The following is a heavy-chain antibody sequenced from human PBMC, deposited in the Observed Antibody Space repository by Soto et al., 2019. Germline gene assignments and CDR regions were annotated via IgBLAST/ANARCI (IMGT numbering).Heavy chain of an antibody. D-gene: IGHD2-2*01. CDR3: AIGRGRYCSSTGCYALTGFVS. J-gene: IGHJ5*01. CDR2: MNPTSDNT. V-gene: IGHV1-8*01. CDR1: GYTFTSYD. Sequence: QVQLVQSGAEVKKPGASVKVSCKASGYTFTSYDINWVRQATGQGLEWMGWMNPTSDNTGYAQKLQGRVTMTRNTSICTALVEVTSVRSEAAAVYYCAIGRGRYCSSTGCYALTGFVSLGQGTLVTASS.